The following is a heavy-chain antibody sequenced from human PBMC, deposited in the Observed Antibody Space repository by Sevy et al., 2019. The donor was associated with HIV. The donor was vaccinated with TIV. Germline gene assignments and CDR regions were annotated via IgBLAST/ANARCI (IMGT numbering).Heavy chain of an antibody. CDR2: IYSGGTT. J-gene: IGHJ3*02. CDR1: GFTVSSNY. V-gene: IGHV3-53*01. Sequence: GGSLRLSCAASGFTVSSNYMSWVRQAPGKGLEWVSVIYSGGTTYYADSVKGRFTISRDNAKSSLFLQMNSLRAEDTAIYFCARVKDYGDYGAFDIWGQGTMVTVSS. CDR3: ARVKDYGDYGAFDI. D-gene: IGHD4-17*01.